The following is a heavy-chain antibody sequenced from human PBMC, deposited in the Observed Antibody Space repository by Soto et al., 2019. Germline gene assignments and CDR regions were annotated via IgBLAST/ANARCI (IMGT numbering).Heavy chain of an antibody. CDR3: AGYKWNYYFET. Sequence: LSLTLAVSGGSVRDGSYYLAWPRQPPGKGLEWIWHIYHSGGTIYNPPPKSRVTISIDTSKSQFSLNLNSMTAADTAVYYCAGYKWNYYFETWGKGTLFPIS. CDR2: IYHSGGT. D-gene: IGHD1-7*01. CDR1: GGSVRDGSYY. V-gene: IGHV4-61*01. J-gene: IGHJ5*02.